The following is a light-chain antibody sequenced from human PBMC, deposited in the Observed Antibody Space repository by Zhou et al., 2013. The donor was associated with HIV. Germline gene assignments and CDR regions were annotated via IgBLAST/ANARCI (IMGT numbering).Light chain of an antibody. CDR1: QSVSSSS. J-gene: IGKJ1*01. CDR3: QQYGSSPWS. V-gene: IGKV3-20*01. Sequence: EIVLTQSPGTLSLSPGERATLSCRASQSVSSSSLAWYQQKPGQAPSLLIYDTSTRATGVPARFSGSGSGTDFTLSISRLEPEDFAIYYCQQYGSSPWSFGQGTHVE. CDR2: DTS.